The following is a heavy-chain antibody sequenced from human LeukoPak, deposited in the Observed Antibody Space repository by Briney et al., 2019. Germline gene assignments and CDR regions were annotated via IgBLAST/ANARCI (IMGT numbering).Heavy chain of an antibody. Sequence: PGGSLRLSCAASGFTFSSYAMHWVRQAPGKGLEWVAVISYDGSNKYYADSVKGRFTISRDNSKNTLYLQMNSLRAEDTAVYYCVRVESYDKNDYYRPFDCWGQGTLVTVSS. V-gene: IGHV3-30-3*01. D-gene: IGHD3-22*01. J-gene: IGHJ4*02. CDR1: GFTFSSYA. CDR2: ISYDGSNK. CDR3: VRVESYDKNDYYRPFDC.